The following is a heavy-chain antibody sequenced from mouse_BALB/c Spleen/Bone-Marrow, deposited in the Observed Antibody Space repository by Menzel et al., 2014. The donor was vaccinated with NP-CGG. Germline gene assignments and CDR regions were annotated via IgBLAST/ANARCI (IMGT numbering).Heavy chain of an antibody. Sequence: VHVKQSGPELVKPGASVKMSCKASGYTFTSHIMHWVKQKPGQGLEWIGYINPYNDGTKYNEKFKGKATLTSDKSSSTAYKELISLTSEDSAVYYCARRLLHYAMDYWGQGTSVTVSS. CDR1: GYTFTSHI. V-gene: IGHV1-14*01. CDR2: INPYNDGT. CDR3: ARRLLHYAMDY. D-gene: IGHD2-3*01. J-gene: IGHJ4*01.